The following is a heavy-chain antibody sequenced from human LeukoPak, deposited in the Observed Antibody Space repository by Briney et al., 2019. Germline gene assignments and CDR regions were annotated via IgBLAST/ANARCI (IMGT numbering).Heavy chain of an antibody. CDR2: IWYDGSNK. V-gene: IGHV3-33*08. J-gene: IGHJ4*02. CDR1: GFDFYNFA. Sequence: GGSLRLSCAASGFDFYNFALRWVRQAPGKGLEWVAVIWYDGSNKYYADSVKGRFTIFRGNSKNTLYLQMNSLRAHDTAVFYCANLKGYCSSPSCYGFDYWGQGTLVTVSS. CDR3: ANLKGYCSSPSCYGFDY. D-gene: IGHD2-2*01.